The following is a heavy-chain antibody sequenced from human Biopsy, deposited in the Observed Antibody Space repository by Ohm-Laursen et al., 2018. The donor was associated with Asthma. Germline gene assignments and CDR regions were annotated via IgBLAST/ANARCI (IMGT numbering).Heavy chain of an antibody. Sequence: SVKVSCNSLGGTFNTYAIGWVRQAPGQGLEWMGGINSVFGTTTYPQKFQDRVTITADDSTSTVYMELSSLRSEDTAVYYCARKAGSCISRTCYSLDFWGQGTLVTASS. J-gene: IGHJ4*02. CDR3: ARKAGSCISRTCYSLDF. CDR1: GGTFNTYA. D-gene: IGHD2-2*01. V-gene: IGHV1-69*13. CDR2: INSVFGTT.